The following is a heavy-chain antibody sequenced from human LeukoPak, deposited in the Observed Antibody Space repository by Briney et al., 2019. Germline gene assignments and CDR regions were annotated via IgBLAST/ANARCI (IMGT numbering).Heavy chain of an antibody. J-gene: IGHJ4*02. CDR1: GFTFSSYA. V-gene: IGHV3-30-3*01. Sequence: GGSLRLSCAASGFTFSSYAMHWVRQAPGKGLEWVAVISYDGSNKYYADSVKGRFTISRDNSKNTLYLQMNSLRAEDTAVYYCAKAPPTPDCSSTSCYLDYWGQGTLVTVSS. CDR3: AKAPPTPDCSSTSCYLDY. D-gene: IGHD2-2*01. CDR2: ISYDGSNK.